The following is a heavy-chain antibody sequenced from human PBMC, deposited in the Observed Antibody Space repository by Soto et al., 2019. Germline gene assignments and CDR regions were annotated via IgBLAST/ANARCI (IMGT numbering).Heavy chain of an antibody. CDR3: ARSGSSFPFDH. D-gene: IGHD1-26*01. CDR1: GFTFRSYA. V-gene: IGHV3-30*04. J-gene: IGHJ4*02. CDR2: ISFDGSKK. Sequence: QVQLVESGGGVVQPGRSLRLSCEASGFTFRSYAMHWVRQAPGKGLEWVALISFDGSKKQYADSVKGRFTISRDNSKSTLSLQMNSLTIQATAVSYCARSGSSFPFDHWGQGTLVPVSS.